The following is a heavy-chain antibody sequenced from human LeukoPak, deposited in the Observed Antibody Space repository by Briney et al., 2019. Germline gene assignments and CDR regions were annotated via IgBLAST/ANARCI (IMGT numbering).Heavy chain of an antibody. CDR1: GFTVSSNY. CDR2: IYSGGST. V-gene: IGHV3-53*01. D-gene: IGHD6-19*01. J-gene: IGHJ4*02. Sequence: GGSLRLSCAASGFTVSSNYMSWVRQAPGKGLEWVSVIYSGGSTYYADSVKGRFTISRDNSKNTLYLQMNSLRAEDTAVYYCARSSMAVAGTLDYWGQGTLVTVSS. CDR3: ARSSMAVAGTLDY.